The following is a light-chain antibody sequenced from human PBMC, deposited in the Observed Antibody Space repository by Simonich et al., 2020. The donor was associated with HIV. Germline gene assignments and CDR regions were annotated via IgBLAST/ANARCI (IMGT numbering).Light chain of an antibody. V-gene: IGKV3-15*01. Sequence: EIVMTQFPATLSVSPGERATLSCTASQSISSNLAWYQQKPGQAPRLLLYGASTRATGIPARFRGSGSGTDFTLTISSMQSEDFAIFYCQQYNNWPQTFGGGTKVEI. CDR3: QQYNNWPQT. J-gene: IGKJ4*01. CDR1: QSISSN. CDR2: GAS.